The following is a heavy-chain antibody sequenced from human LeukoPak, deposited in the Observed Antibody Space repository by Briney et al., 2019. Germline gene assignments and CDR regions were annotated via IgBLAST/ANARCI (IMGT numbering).Heavy chain of an antibody. V-gene: IGHV3-30-3*01. CDR2: ISYDGSNK. D-gene: IGHD3-3*01. CDR1: GFTFSSYA. Sequence: GGSLRLSCAASGFTFSSYAMHWVRQAPGKGLEWVAVISYDGSNKYYADSVKGRFTISRDNPKNTLYLQMNSLRAEDTAVYYCARGPRFTIFGVVKRDWFDPWGQGTLVTVSS. J-gene: IGHJ5*02. CDR3: ARGPRFTIFGVVKRDWFDP.